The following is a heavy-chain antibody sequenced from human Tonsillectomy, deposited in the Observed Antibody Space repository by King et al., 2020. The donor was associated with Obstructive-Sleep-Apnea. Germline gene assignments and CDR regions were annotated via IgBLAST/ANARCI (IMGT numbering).Heavy chain of an antibody. J-gene: IGHJ4*02. CDR3: ARDRSDILTGYSEPGSFDY. CDR2: IWYDGSNK. D-gene: IGHD3-9*01. V-gene: IGHV3-33*01. Sequence: VQLVESGGGVVQPGMSLRLSCAASGFTFSSYGMHWVRQAPGKGLEWVAVIWYDGSNKYYADSVKGRFTISRDNSKNTLYLQMNSLRAEDTAVYYCARDRSDILTGYSEPGSFDYWGQGTLVTVSS. CDR1: GFTFSSYG.